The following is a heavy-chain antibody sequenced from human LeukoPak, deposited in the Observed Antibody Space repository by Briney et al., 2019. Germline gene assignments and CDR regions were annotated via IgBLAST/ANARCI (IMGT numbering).Heavy chain of an antibody. CDR3: ARGRSYCSSTSCYWGISGYYYYYMDV. D-gene: IGHD2-2*01. CDR2: IYSGGST. Sequence: GGSLRLSCAASGFTVSSNYMSWVRQAPGKGLEWVSVIYSGGSTYYADSVKGRFTISRDNSKNTLYLQMNSLRAEDTAVYYCARGRSYCSSTSCYWGISGYYYYYMDVWGKGTTVTVSS. CDR1: GFTVSSNY. V-gene: IGHV3-66*01. J-gene: IGHJ6*03.